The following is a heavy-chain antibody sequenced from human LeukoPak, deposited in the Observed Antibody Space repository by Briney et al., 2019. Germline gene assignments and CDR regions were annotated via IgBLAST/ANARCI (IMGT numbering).Heavy chain of an antibody. J-gene: IGHJ4*02. CDR3: ARDRPIVGAGYYFDY. D-gene: IGHD6-13*01. CDR2: IYSGGST. V-gene: IGHV3-53*01. Sequence: PGGSLRLSCAASGFTVSSNSMSWVRQAPGKGLEWVSVIYSGGSTYYADSVKGRFTISRDNSKNTLYPQMNSLRAEDTAVYYCARDRPIVGAGYYFDYWGQGTLVTVSS. CDR1: GFTVSSNS.